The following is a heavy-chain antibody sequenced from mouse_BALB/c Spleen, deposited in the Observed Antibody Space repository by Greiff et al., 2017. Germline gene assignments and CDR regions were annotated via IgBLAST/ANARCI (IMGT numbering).Heavy chain of an antibody. CDR2: IYPGNSDT. V-gene: IGHV1-5*01. CDR1: GYTFTSYW. D-gene: IGHD1-1*01. Sequence: EVQLQESGTVLARPGASVKMSCKASGYTFTSYWMHWVQQRPGQGLEWIGAIYPGNSDTSYNQKFKGKAKLTAVTSTSTAYMELSSLTNEDSAVYYCVLYITTVVARAMDYWGQGTSVTVSS. J-gene: IGHJ4*01. CDR3: VLYITTVVARAMDY.